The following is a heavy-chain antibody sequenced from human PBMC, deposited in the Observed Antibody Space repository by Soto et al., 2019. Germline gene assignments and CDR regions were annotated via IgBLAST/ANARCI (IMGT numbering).Heavy chain of an antibody. D-gene: IGHD2-2*01. CDR1: GFTFSNAW. J-gene: IGHJ6*02. CDR2: IKSKTDGGTT. Sequence: GGSLRLSCAASGFTFSNAWMSWVRQAPGKGLEWVGRIKSKTDGGTTDYAAPVKGRFTISRDDSKNTLYLQMNSLKTEDTAVYYCTTGVRYQLFYYYYGMDVWGQGTTVTVSS. CDR3: TTGVRYQLFYYYYGMDV. V-gene: IGHV3-15*01.